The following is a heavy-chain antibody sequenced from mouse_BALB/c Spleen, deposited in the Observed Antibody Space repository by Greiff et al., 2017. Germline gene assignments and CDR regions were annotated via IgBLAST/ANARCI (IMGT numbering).Heavy chain of an antibody. J-gene: IGHJ2*01. V-gene: IGHV14-3*02. CDR2: IDPANGNT. Sequence: EVMLVESGAELVKPGASVKLSCTASGFNIKDTYMHWVKQRPEQGLEWIGRIDPANGNTKYDPKFQGKATITADTSSNTAYLQLSSLTSEDTAVYYCAGDGYPYYFDYWGQGTTLTVSS. D-gene: IGHD2-3*01. CDR3: AGDGYPYYFDY. CDR1: GFNIKDTY.